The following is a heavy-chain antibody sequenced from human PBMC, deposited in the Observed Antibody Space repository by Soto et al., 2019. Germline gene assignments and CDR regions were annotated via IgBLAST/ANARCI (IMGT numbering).Heavy chain of an antibody. Sequence: ASVKVACKASGGTFSSYAISWVRQAPGQGLEWMGGIIPIFGTANYAQKFQGRVTITAGESTSTAYMELSSLRSEDTAVYYCARDGVSSTEYTWNYGTYFDYWGQGALVTVSS. V-gene: IGHV1-69*13. CDR1: GGTFSSYA. CDR3: ARDGVSSTEYTWNYGTYFDY. J-gene: IGHJ4*02. CDR2: IIPIFGTA. D-gene: IGHD1-7*01.